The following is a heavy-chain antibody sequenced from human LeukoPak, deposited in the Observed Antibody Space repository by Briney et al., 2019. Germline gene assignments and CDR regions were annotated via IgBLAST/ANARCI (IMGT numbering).Heavy chain of an antibody. J-gene: IGHJ4*02. CDR2: IIPIFGTA. CDR1: GGTFSSYA. Sequence: ASVKVSCKASGGTFSSYAISWVRQAPGQGLEWMGGIIPIFGTANYAQKFQGRVTITADESTSTAYMELSSLRSEDTAVYYCARGTQEIVGAIVNWGQGTLVTVSS. CDR3: ARGTQEIVGAIVN. D-gene: IGHD1-26*01. V-gene: IGHV1-69*13.